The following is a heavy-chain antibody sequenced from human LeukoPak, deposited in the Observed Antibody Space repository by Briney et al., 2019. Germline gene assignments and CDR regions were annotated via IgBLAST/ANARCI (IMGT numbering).Heavy chain of an antibody. CDR1: GYTLIGYY. V-gene: IGHV1-2*02. Sequence: ASVPDSCMASGYTLIGYYLRWVRPAPGQGLAWMGWLNPNSGGTNYAQKFQGRVTMTRDTSNSTAYMELSRLRSDDTAVYHCARDPVTMVRGVIVDYGMDVWGQGTTVTVSS. D-gene: IGHD3-10*01. CDR3: ARDPVTMVRGVIVDYGMDV. J-gene: IGHJ6*02. CDR2: LNPNSGGT.